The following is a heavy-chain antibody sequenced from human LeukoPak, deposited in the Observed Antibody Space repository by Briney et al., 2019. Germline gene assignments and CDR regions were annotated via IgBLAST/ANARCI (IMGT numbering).Heavy chain of an antibody. Sequence: ASVTVSCKASGVTFGSYDFTFTSYAISWVRQAPGQGLEWRGGIIPIYGRANYPQKFQGRVSVTADESTRTVTMQLSSLRYEDTAVYYCAGFFYDSSNDAFDSWGQGTVVTVS. CDR3: AGFFYDSSNDAFDS. CDR1: GVTFGSYDFTFTSYA. D-gene: IGHD3-22*01. J-gene: IGHJ3*02. CDR2: IIPIYGRA. V-gene: IGHV1-69*13.